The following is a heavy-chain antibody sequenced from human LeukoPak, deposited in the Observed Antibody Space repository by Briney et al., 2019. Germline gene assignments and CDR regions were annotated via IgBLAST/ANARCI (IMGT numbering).Heavy chain of an antibody. CDR2: ISGIGGST. Sequence: GGSLRLSCAASGFTFSSYAMSWVRQAPGKGLEWVSRISGIGGSTYYADSVKGRFTISRDNSKNTLYLQMNSLRAEDTAVYYCAKTRPLDSSSWSHGDYWGQGTLVTVSS. J-gene: IGHJ4*02. D-gene: IGHD6-13*01. CDR1: GFTFSSYA. V-gene: IGHV3-23*01. CDR3: AKTRPLDSSSWSHGDY.